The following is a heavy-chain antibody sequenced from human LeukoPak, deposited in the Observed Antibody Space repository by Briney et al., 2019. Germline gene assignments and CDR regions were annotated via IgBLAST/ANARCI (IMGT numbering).Heavy chain of an antibody. CDR1: GFTFSSYS. CDR3: ASLTTVPSFDY. V-gene: IGHV3-21*01. Sequence: GGSLRLSCAASGFTFSSYSMNWVRQAPGKGLEWVSSISSSSSYIYYAASVKGRFTISRDNAKNSLYLQMNSLRAEDTAVYYCASLTTVPSFDYWGQGTPVTVSS. CDR2: ISSSSSYI. D-gene: IGHD4-17*01. J-gene: IGHJ4*02.